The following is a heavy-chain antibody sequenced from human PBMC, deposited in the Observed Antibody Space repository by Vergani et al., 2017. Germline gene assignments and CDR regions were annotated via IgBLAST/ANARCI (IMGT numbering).Heavy chain of an antibody. CDR3: TTPTLYYDILTGYYFADXFDY. D-gene: IGHD3-9*01. Sequence: EVQLVESGGGLVKPGGSLRLSCAASGFTFSNAWMSWVRQAPGKGLEWVGRIKSKTDGGTTDYAAPVKGRFTISRDDSKNTLYLQMNSLKTEDTAVYYCTTPTLYYDILTGYYFADXFDYWGQGTLVTVSS. CDR2: IKSKTDGGTT. CDR1: GFTFSNAW. J-gene: IGHJ4*02. V-gene: IGHV3-15*01.